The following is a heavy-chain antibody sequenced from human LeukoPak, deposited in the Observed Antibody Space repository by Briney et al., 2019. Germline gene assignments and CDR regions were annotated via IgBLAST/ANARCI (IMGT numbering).Heavy chain of an antibody. Sequence: ASVKVSCKASGYTFTSYAMHWVRQAPGQRLEWMGWINAGNGNTKYSQKFQGRVTITRDTSASTAYMELSSLRSEDTAVYYCARDQITMVRGVFSWFDPWGQGTLVTVSS. D-gene: IGHD3-10*01. CDR2: INAGNGNT. CDR1: GYTFTSYA. V-gene: IGHV1-3*01. CDR3: ARDQITMVRGVFSWFDP. J-gene: IGHJ5*02.